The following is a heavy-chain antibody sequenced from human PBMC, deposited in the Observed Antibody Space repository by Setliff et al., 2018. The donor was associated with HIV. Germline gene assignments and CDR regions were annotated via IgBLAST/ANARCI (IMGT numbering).Heavy chain of an antibody. Sequence: GGSLRLSCSSYGFTFSSFSMHWVRQAPGKGLQYVAGINGNGQTTYYGDSVKGRFTISRDNSKNTLSLQLNSLRPEDTAMYHCVRDFEYWSGVFVWGYFHFWGQGAPVTVSS. CDR2: INGNGQTT. CDR1: GFTFSSFS. V-gene: IGHV3-64*04. CDR3: VRDFEYWSGVFVWGYFHF. J-gene: IGHJ4*02. D-gene: IGHD3-3*01.